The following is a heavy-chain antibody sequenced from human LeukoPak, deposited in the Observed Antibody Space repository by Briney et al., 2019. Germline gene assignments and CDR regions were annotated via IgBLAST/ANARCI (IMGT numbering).Heavy chain of an antibody. Sequence: SVKVSCKASGGTFSSYAISWVRQAPGQGLEWMGGIIPIFGTANYAQKFQGRVTITADESTSTAYMELSSLRSEDTAVYYCARVVTRLREGKYHYDMDVWGQGTTVTVSS. J-gene: IGHJ6*02. CDR3: ARVVTRLREGKYHYDMDV. V-gene: IGHV1-69*13. CDR1: GGTFSSYA. CDR2: IIPIFGTA. D-gene: IGHD3-10*01.